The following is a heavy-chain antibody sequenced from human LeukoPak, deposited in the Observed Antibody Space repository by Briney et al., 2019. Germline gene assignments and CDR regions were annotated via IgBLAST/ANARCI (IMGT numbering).Heavy chain of an antibody. D-gene: IGHD4-11*01. CDR2: ISPGSNYI. J-gene: IGHJ5*02. Sequence: GGSLRLSCAASGFSFSTYNMNWVRQAPGKGPEWVSSISPGSNYIYYADSVKGRFTISRDNAKNSLYLQMNSLRAEDTALYYCARGSVGLQRNDWFDHWGQGTLVTVSS. V-gene: IGHV3-21*01. CDR3: ARGSVGLQRNDWFDH. CDR1: GFSFSTYN.